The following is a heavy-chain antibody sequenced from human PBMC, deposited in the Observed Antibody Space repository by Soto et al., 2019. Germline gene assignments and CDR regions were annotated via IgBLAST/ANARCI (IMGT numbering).Heavy chain of an antibody. CDR3: ARVQRLGECSSTSCWILCPGFDP. CDR2: INPNSGGT. D-gene: IGHD2-2*01. CDR1: GYTFTSYY. V-gene: IGHV1-2*02. J-gene: IGHJ5*02. Sequence: VKVSCKASGYTFTSYYMHWVRQAPGQGLEWMGWINPNSGGTNSAQKFQGRVTMTRDTSISTAYMELSRLRSDGTAVYYCARVQRLGECSSTSCWILCPGFDPWGQGTLVTVS.